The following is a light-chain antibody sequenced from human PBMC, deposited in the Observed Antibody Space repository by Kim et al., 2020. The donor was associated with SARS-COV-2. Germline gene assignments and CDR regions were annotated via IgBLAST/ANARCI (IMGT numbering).Light chain of an antibody. V-gene: IGKV3-20*01. CDR1: QSVSSDY. CDR2: GAS. J-gene: IGKJ1*01. Sequence: EIVLTQSPGTLSLSTGERATLSCGASQSVSSDYLAWYQQRPGQAPRLLIYGASSRATGIPDRFSGSGSGTDFTLTINRLEPEDFAVYFCQQYGSSLLTFGQGTKVDIK. CDR3: QQYGSSLLT.